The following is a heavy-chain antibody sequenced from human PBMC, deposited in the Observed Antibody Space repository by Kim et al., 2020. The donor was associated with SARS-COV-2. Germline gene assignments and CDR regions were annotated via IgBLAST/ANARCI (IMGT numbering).Heavy chain of an antibody. CDR3: ARELEGWFDP. D-gene: IGHD1-1*01. CDR2: NT. Sequence: NTYNNPSLKSGVTKHVETSKNQLSLKLSSVTAADTAVYYCARELEGWFDPWGQGTLVTVSS. V-gene: IGHV4-31*02. J-gene: IGHJ5*02.